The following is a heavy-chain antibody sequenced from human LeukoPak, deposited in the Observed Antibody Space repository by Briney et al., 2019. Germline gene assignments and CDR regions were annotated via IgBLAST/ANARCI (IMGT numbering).Heavy chain of an antibody. D-gene: IGHD5-12*01. CDR3: SRAGYELDFDY. J-gene: IGHJ4*02. CDR2: IRSKAYGGTT. V-gene: IGHV3-49*04. CDR1: GFTFGDYA. Sequence: GRSLRLSCTASGFTFGDYAMSWVRQAPGEGLEWVGFIRSKAYGGTTEYAASVKGRFTISRDDSKSIAYLQMNSLKTEDTAVYYCSRAGYELDFDYWGQGTLVTVSS.